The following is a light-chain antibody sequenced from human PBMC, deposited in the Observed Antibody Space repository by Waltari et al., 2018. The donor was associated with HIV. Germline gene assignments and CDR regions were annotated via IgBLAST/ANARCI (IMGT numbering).Light chain of an antibody. CDR2: AAS. CDR1: QSISFS. CDR3: QQSFSSPLS. Sequence: DIQMTQSPSSLSASVGDRVTIDCRVSQSISFSLNWYQQKPGKVPKLLISAASTLQSGVPSRFSGSGSGTDFTLTIDSLQPDDFATYYCQQSFSSPLSFGPGTNVDIK. J-gene: IGKJ3*01. V-gene: IGKV1-39*01.